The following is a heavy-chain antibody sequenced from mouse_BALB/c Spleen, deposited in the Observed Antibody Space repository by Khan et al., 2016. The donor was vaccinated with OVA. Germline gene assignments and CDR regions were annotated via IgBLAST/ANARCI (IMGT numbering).Heavy chain of an antibody. V-gene: IGHV1-7*01. CDR3: ARDRIDY. Sequence: QVQLKQSGAELAQPGASVKMSCTASGYTFTSYWMHWIKQRPGQGLEWIGYINPTSGYTDYNQKFKDKATLTADKSSSTAYMQLSSLTSDDSAAYYCARDRIDYWGQGTALTVSS. J-gene: IGHJ2*01. CDR1: GYTFTSYW. CDR2: INPTSGYT.